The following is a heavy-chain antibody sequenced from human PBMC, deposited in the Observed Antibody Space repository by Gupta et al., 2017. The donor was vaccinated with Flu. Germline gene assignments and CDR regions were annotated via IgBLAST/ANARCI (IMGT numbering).Heavy chain of an antibody. J-gene: IGHJ5*02. CDR1: GSTFRGGA. V-gene: IGHV3-73*01. CDR3: TTDYRFHGFDP. D-gene: IGHD3-10*01. CDR2: VRSETNAYAT. Sequence: EGQLVESGGGLVQPGGSLKLTCAAPGSTFRGGAMPWVRQASGKGLEWVGRVRSETNAYATTYAESVKGRFTISRDDSKNTAYLQMNSLRAEDTAVYYCTTDYRFHGFDPWGQGTLVTVSS.